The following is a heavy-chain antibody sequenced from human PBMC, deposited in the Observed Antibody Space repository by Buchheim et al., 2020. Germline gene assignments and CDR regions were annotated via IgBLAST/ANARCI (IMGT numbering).Heavy chain of an antibody. D-gene: IGHD3-10*01. J-gene: IGHJ4*02. CDR1: GYIFTSQG. CDR3: ARDRDGSGSQGY. CDR2: NSVNNGKT. V-gene: IGHV1-18*01. Sequence: QVQLVQSGAEVKKPGASVKVSCKASGYIFTSQGISWVRQAPGQGLEWMGWNSVNNGKTNYARELQGRVTISTDTSTNTAYMELRSLRSDDTAVYYCARDRDGSGSQGYWGQGTL.